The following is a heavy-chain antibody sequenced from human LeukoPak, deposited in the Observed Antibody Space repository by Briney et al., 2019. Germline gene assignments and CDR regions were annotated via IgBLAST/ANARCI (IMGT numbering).Heavy chain of an antibody. J-gene: IGHJ6*03. CDR1: GGTFSSYA. Sequence: SVKVSCKASGGTFSSYAISWVRQAPGQGLEWMGGIIPIFGTANYAQKFQGRVTITADKSTSTAYMELSSLRSEDTAVYYCARHYDSSGPEDYYYYYYMDVWGKGTTVTVSS. CDR2: IIPIFGTA. CDR3: ARHYDSSGPEDYYYYYYMDV. V-gene: IGHV1-69*06. D-gene: IGHD3-22*01.